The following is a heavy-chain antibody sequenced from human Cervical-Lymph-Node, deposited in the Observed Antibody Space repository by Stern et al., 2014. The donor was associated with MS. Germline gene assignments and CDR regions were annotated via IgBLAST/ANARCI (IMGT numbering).Heavy chain of an antibody. CDR3: VRGGFSYGYGLDA. J-gene: IGHJ6*02. CDR2: MTTNNPNT. D-gene: IGHD5-18*01. V-gene: IGHV1-8*01. CDR1: GYTFINYD. Sequence: QVQLVQSGSQVRKPGASVKVSCQASGYTFINYDIFWVRQATGQGLEWMGWMTTNNPNTGHAQKFQGKVTMTRNTSISTAYMELSGLRSDDTAVYYCVRGGFSYGYGLDAWGQGTAVIVSS.